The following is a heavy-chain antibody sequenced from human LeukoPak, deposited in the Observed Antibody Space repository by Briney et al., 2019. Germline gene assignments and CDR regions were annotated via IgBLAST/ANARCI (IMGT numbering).Heavy chain of an antibody. Sequence: ASVKVSCKASGYTFTSYDINWVRQATGQGLEWMGWMNPNSGNTGYAQKFQGRVTMTRNTSISTAYMELSSLRSEDTAVYYCARGGCSSTTCYPYYFDYWGQGTLVTVSS. CDR1: GYTFTSYD. V-gene: IGHV1-8*01. CDR3: ARGGCSSTTCYPYYFDY. CDR2: MNPNSGNT. J-gene: IGHJ4*02. D-gene: IGHD2-2*01.